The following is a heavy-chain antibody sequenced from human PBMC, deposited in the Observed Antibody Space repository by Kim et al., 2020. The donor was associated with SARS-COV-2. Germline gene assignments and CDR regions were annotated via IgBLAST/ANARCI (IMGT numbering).Heavy chain of an antibody. V-gene: IGHV3-33*08. J-gene: IGHJ5*02. CDR2: VWGDGERM. CDR3: VRHPFLDP. Sequence: GGSLRLSCVASGFTFSSYGIDWVRQAPGKGLEWVAVVWGDGERMQYSDSVKGRFVISRDNSKNTVYLQLNSLGVEDTGLYYCVRHPFLDPWGQGTLVTVSS. CDR1: GFTFSSYG.